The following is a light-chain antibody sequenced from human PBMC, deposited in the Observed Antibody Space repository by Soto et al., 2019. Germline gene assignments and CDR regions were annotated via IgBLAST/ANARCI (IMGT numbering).Light chain of an antibody. J-gene: IGLJ2*01. CDR3: QSYDSSLSGYVV. Sequence: QLVLTQPPSASGTPGQRVTISCTGSSSNIGAGYDVHWYQQLPGTAPKLLIYGNNNRPSGVPDRFSGSKSGTSASLAITGLQAEDEADYYCQSYDSSLSGYVVFGGGTKLTVL. CDR2: GNN. CDR1: SSNIGAGYD. V-gene: IGLV1-40*01.